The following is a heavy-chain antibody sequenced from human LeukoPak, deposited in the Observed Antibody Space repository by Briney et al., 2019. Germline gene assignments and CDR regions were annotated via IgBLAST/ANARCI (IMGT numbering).Heavy chain of an antibody. Sequence: PGGSLRLSCAASGFTFSSYWTHWVRQAPGKGLVWVSRINSDGSSTSYADSVKGRFTISRDNAKNTLYLQMNSLRAEDTAVYYCASYGDYDYFDYWGQGTLVTVSS. CDR1: GFTFSSYW. V-gene: IGHV3-74*01. CDR2: INSDGSST. J-gene: IGHJ4*02. D-gene: IGHD4-17*01. CDR3: ASYGDYDYFDY.